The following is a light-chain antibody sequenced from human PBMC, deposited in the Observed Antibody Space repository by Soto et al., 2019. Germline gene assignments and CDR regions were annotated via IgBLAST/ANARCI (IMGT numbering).Light chain of an antibody. CDR2: GIS. Sequence: VLTQAPATLSVSPGDRTTLSCRASQTVTCSYLAWYQHKPGQAPRLLISGISRRAPGIPDRFSGDGSGTDFTLTISRLEPEDYAVYYCHQYDGSPITFGQGTRLEIK. CDR1: QTVTCSY. J-gene: IGKJ5*01. V-gene: IGKV3-20*01. CDR3: HQYDGSPIT.